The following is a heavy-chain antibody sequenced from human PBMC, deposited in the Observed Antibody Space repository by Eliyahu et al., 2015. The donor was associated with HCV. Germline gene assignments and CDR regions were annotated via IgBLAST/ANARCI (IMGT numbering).Heavy chain of an antibody. Sequence: EVHLVESGGGLVKPGGSLRLYCAASGFTFSSYSMNWVRQAPGKGLEWVSSISSDSSDTTHADSAKGRFTISRDNAKNSLYLQMNSLRAEDTAVYYCARGHFGSGSYYSNFDYWGQGALVTVSS. J-gene: IGHJ4*02. D-gene: IGHD3-10*01. CDR2: ISSDSSDT. CDR1: GFTFSSYS. V-gene: IGHV3-21*01. CDR3: ARGHFGSGSYYSNFDY.